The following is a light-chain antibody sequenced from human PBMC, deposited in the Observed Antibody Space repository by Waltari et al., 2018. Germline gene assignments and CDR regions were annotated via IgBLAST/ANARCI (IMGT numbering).Light chain of an antibody. CDR1: QSVGRY. CDR3: QKYEALPAT. J-gene: IGKJ1*01. CDR2: GAS. Sequence: EIVLTQSPGTLSLSQGERATLSCRASQSVGRYLAWYQQKPGQAPRLLIYGASTRATGIPDRFSGSGSGTDFSLIISRLEPEDFAVYFCQKYEALPATFGQGTKVEIK. V-gene: IGKV3-20*01.